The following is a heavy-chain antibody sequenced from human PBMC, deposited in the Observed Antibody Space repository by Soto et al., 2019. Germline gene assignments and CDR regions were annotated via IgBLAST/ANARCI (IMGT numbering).Heavy chain of an antibody. Sequence: SETLSLTCTVSGVSISSSSYYWGWIRQPPGKGLEWIGSIYYSGSTYYNPSLKSRVTISVDTSKNQFSLKLSSVTAADTAVYYCAYGDYASKNWFDPWGQGTLVTVSS. J-gene: IGHJ5*02. CDR2: IYYSGST. V-gene: IGHV4-39*01. D-gene: IGHD4-17*01. CDR3: AYGDYASKNWFDP. CDR1: GVSISSSSYY.